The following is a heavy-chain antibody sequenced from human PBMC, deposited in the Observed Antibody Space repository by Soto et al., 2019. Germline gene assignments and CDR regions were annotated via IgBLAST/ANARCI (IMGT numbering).Heavy chain of an antibody. CDR1: GYDFASCW. J-gene: IGHJ5*02. V-gene: IGHV5-51*01. CDR3: ARHRNAGWFGP. CDR2: VYPDESDV. Sequence: GDSRKTSCQTSGYDFASCWIHGVRQVPGNGQEWMGVVYPDESDVTESPPFHGKVTISPDKSTTTAYVHWRDLRVSVTAIYYCARHRNAGWFGPLGQGTQGTVSS.